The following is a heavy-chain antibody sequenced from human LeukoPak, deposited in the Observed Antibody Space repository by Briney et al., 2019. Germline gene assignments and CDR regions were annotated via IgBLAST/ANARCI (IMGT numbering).Heavy chain of an antibody. D-gene: IGHD3-10*01. CDR2: ISGSGGST. Sequence: PGGSLRLSCAASGFTFSSYAMSWVRQAPGKGLEWVSAISGSGGSTYYADSVKGRFTISRDNSKNTLYLQMNSLRAEDTAVYYCARMCRTKKFGELLCSYFDYWGQGTLVTVSS. CDR1: GFTFSSYA. CDR3: ARMCRTKKFGELLCSYFDY. J-gene: IGHJ4*02. V-gene: IGHV3-23*01.